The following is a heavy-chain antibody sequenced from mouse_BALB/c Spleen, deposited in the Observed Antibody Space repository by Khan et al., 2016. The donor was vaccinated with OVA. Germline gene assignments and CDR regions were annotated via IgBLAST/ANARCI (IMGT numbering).Heavy chain of an antibody. Sequence: EVQGVESGGGLVKPGGSLKLSCAASGFTFSSYTMSWVRQTPEKTLEWVATISSGGGNTYYPDSVKGRFTISRDNAKNNLYLQMSSLRSEDTALYYCARYLTGPYYFDYWGQGTTLTVSS. V-gene: IGHV5-9*03. CDR1: GFTFSSYT. D-gene: IGHD4-1*01. CDR2: ISSGGGNT. J-gene: IGHJ2*01. CDR3: ARYLTGPYYFDY.